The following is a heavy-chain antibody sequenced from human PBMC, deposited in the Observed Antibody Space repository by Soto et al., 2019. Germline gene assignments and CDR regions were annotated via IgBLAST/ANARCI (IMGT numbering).Heavy chain of an antibody. D-gene: IGHD2-2*01. CDR1: GGSISSYY. CDR3: ARAVLPATAPFDY. V-gene: IGHV4-59*01. Sequence: QVQLQESGPRLVKPSETLSLTCIVSGGSISSYYWSWIRQPPGKGLEWIGYIYYSGSTNYNPSLKRRGTISVDTSKNQFSLKLTSVTAADTAVYYCARAVLPATAPFDYWGQGTLVTVSS. CDR2: IYYSGST. J-gene: IGHJ4*02.